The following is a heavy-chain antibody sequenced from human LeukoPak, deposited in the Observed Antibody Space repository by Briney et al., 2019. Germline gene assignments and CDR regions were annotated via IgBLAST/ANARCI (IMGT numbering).Heavy chain of an antibody. D-gene: IGHD3-3*01. V-gene: IGHV4-34*01. CDR2: INHSGST. Sequence: SETLSLTCAVYGGCFSGYYWSWIRQPPGKGLEWIGEINHSGSTNYNPSLKSRVTISVDNSKNKFSLTLSSVPAAETAAYYCARVRITIFTERTKFNWFDPWGERTLVTVS. J-gene: IGHJ5*02. CDR3: ARVRITIFTERTKFNWFDP. CDR1: GGCFSGYY.